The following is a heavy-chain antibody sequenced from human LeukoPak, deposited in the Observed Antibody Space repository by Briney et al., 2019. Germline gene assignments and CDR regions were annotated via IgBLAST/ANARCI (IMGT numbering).Heavy chain of an antibody. V-gene: IGHV3-30*02. CDR2: IQSDGSNK. CDR3: AKDLGSTSSPPFDY. CDR1: TFAFSSYG. Sequence: GGSLRLSCAASTFAFSSYGMHWVRQAPGKGLEWVAFIQSDGSNKYYADSVKGRFTISRDNSKNTLYLQMNSLRAEDTAVYYCAKDLGSTSSPPFDYWGQGTLVTVSS. D-gene: IGHD6-6*01. J-gene: IGHJ4*02.